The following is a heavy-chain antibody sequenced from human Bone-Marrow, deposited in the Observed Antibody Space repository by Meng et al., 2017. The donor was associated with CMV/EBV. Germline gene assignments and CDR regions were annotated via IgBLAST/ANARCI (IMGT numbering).Heavy chain of an antibody. J-gene: IGHJ6*01. CDR2: IRYDGSNS. CDR1: GFIFSNYG. V-gene: IGHV3-30*02. D-gene: IGHD2-15*01. Sequence: GGSLRLSCAASGFIFSNYGMHWVRLTPDKGLEWVAFIRYDGSNSYYADSVEGRFTISRDNSKNTLYLQMSSLRSEDTAGYYCAKDRSGTYSYGMDVWGQGTTVTGSS. CDR3: AKDRSGTYSYGMDV.